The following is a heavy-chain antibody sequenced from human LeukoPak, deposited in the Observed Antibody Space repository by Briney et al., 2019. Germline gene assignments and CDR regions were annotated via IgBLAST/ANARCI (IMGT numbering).Heavy chain of an antibody. D-gene: IGHD6-19*01. Sequence: GGSLRLSCATSGFGLTTYWMSWVRQAPGKGLEWVANIKPDGRGTFYVDSVKGRFTISRDNAKNSVYLQMNSLGEEDTAVYYCTAVDGPWGQGTPVTVSS. CDR2: IKPDGRGT. V-gene: IGHV3-7*01. CDR1: GFGLTTYW. CDR3: TAVDGP. J-gene: IGHJ5*02.